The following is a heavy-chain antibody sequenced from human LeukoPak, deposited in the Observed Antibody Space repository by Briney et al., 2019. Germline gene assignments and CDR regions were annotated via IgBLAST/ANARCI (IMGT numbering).Heavy chain of an antibody. V-gene: IGHV1-18*01. CDR2: ISAYNGNT. D-gene: IGHD2-15*01. J-gene: IGHJ4*02. Sequence: ASVKVSCKASGYTFTSYGISWMRQAPGQGLEWMGWISAYNGNTNYAQKLQGRVTMTTDTSTSTAYMELRSLRSDDTAVYYCAVYCSGGSCDYWGQGTLVTVSS. CDR3: AVYCSGGSCDY. CDR1: GYTFTSYG.